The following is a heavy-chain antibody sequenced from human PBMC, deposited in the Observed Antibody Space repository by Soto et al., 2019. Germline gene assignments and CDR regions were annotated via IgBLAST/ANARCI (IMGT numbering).Heavy chain of an antibody. CDR3: ATLPPRIVVVMSDLPT. V-gene: IGHV4-4*02. J-gene: IGHJ5*02. Sequence: QLRESGPGLVKPSGTLSLTCFVSGASISRTYWWSWVRQTPGKRLEWIGQIYHTGTTSYNPALKGRVPISLDQSNNQFSLRLTSMTAADTAVYYCATLPPRIVVVMSDLPTWGQGTLVTVSS. CDR1: GASISRTYW. D-gene: IGHD2-15*01. CDR2: IYHTGTT.